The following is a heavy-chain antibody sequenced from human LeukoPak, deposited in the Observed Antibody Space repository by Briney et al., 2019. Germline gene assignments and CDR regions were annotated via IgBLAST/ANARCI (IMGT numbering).Heavy chain of an antibody. V-gene: IGHV3-48*03. CDR1: GFTFSSYE. CDR3: ATKVAGTSHFSY. D-gene: IGHD6-19*01. J-gene: IGHJ4*02. CDR2: ISSSGSSI. Sequence: PGGSLRLSCAASGFTFSSYEMNWVRQAPGKGLEWISYISSSGSSIQHADSVKGRFTISRDNAKNSLYLQMNSLRAEDTAVYYCATKVAGTSHFSYWGQGTLATVSS.